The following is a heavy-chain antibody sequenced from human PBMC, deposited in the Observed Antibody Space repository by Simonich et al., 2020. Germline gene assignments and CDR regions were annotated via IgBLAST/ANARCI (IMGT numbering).Heavy chain of an antibody. CDR3: ARHAGFAFDI. Sequence: QLQLQESGPGLVKPSETLSLTCTVSGGSISSSSYYWGWIRQTPGKGLGRIGSIYYRGGTYYNPSLKMRVTISVDTSKNQFSLKLSSVTAADTAVYYCARHAGFAFDIWGQGTMVTVSS. CDR2: IYYRGGT. J-gene: IGHJ3*02. CDR1: GGSISSSSYY. V-gene: IGHV4-39*01. D-gene: IGHD6-13*01.